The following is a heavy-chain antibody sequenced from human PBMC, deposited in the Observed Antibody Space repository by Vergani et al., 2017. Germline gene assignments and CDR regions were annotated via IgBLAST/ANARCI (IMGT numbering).Heavy chain of an antibody. J-gene: IGHJ5*02. CDR3: ALIRVRLWFGELWSTFDP. Sequence: QVTLRESGPALVKPTQTLTLTCTFSGFSLSTSGMCVSWIRQPPGKALEWLARIDWDDDKYYSTSLKTRLTISKDTSKNQVVLTMTNMDPVDTATYYCALIRVRLWFGELWSTFDPWGQGTLVTVSS. CDR1: GFSLSTSGMC. D-gene: IGHD3-10*01. CDR2: IDWDDDK. V-gene: IGHV2-70*15.